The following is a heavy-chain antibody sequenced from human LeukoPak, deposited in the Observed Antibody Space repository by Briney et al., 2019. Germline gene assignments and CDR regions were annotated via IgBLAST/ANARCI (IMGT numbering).Heavy chain of an antibody. Sequence: SQTLSLTCAISGDSVSSNRAAWNWIRQSPSRGLEWLGRTYYRSKWYNDYAVSVKSRITINPDTSKNQFSLQLNSVTPEDTAVYYCARGGSTYYYDSSGYYFDYWGQGTLVTVSS. D-gene: IGHD3-22*01. J-gene: IGHJ4*02. CDR2: TYYRSKWYN. CDR3: ARGGSTYYYDSSGYYFDY. V-gene: IGHV6-1*01. CDR1: GDSVSSNRAA.